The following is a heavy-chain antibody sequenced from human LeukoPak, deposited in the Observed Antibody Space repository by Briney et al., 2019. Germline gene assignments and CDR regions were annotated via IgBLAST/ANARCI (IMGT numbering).Heavy chain of an antibody. J-gene: IGHJ5*02. D-gene: IGHD1-26*01. V-gene: IGHV1-2*02. CDR2: INPNSGGT. CDR1: GYTFTGYY. CDR3: ARDQGRAGDWFDP. Sequence: ASVKVSCKASGYTFTGYYMHWVRQAPGQGLEWMGWINPNSGGTNYVQKFQGRVTMTRDTSISTAYMELSRLTSDDTAVYYCARDQGRAGDWFDPWGQGTLVTVSS.